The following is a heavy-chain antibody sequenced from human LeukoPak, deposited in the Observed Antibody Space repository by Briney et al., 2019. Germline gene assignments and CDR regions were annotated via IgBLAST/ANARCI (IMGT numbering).Heavy chain of an antibody. CDR3: ARDSLPPYSSSWLRIPPHWFDP. CDR2: IYYSGST. D-gene: IGHD6-13*01. V-gene: IGHV4-59*01. Sequence: SETLSLTCTVSGGSISSYYWSWIRQPPGKGLEWIGYIYYSGSTNYNPSLKSRVTISVDTSKNQFSLKLSSVTAADTAVYYCARDSLPPYSSSWLRIPPHWFDPWGQGTLVTVSS. CDR1: GGSISSYY. J-gene: IGHJ5*02.